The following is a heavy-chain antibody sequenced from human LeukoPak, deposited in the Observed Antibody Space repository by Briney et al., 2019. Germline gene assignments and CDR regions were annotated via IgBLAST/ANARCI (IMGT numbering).Heavy chain of an antibody. Sequence: GGSLRLSCAASGFTFDDYAMHWVRQAPGKGLEWVSGISWNSGSIGYADSVKGRFTISRDNAKNSLYLQMNSLRAEDTAVYYCAGGYYSYLFDYWGQGTLVTVSS. CDR3: AGGYYSYLFDY. CDR1: GFTFDDYA. CDR2: ISWNSGSI. J-gene: IGHJ4*02. V-gene: IGHV3-9*01. D-gene: IGHD3-22*01.